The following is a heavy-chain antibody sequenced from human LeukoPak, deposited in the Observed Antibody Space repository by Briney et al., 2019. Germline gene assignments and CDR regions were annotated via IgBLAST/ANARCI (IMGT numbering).Heavy chain of an antibody. J-gene: IGHJ4*02. D-gene: IGHD5-12*01. CDR3: TTIRPDY. CDR1: EFTFSSYW. V-gene: IGHV3-74*01. CDR2: IKSDDSST. Sequence: GGSLRLSCAASEFTFSSYWMHWVRQAPGKGLVWVSRIKSDDSSTDYADSVKGRFTISRDNAKNTLYLQMNSLRAEDTAVYYCTTIRPDYWGQGTLVTVSS.